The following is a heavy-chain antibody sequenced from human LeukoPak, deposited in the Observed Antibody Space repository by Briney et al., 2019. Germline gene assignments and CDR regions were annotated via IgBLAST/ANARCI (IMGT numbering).Heavy chain of an antibody. CDR1: GFTVSDNY. V-gene: IGHV3-53*01. CDR2: IYSAGAT. CDR3: ARIEWERLGRAFDI. D-gene: IGHD1-26*01. J-gene: IGHJ3*02. Sequence: GGSLRLSCAASGFTVSDNYMTWVRQAPGKGLEWVSSIYSAGATHYAESVKGRFTISRDNSKNTLYLQMNSLRAEDMAVYYCARIEWERLGRAFDIWGQGTMVTASS.